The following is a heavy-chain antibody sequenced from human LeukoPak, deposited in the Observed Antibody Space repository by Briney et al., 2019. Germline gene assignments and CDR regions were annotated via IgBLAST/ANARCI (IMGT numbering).Heavy chain of an antibody. Sequence: GGSLRLSCAASGFTFSSYEMTWVRQAPGKGLEWVAVIWYDGSNKYYADSVKGRFTISRDNSKNTLYLQMNSLRAEDTAVYYCARDLGDYSFDYWGQGTLVTVSS. CDR2: IWYDGSNK. CDR3: ARDLGDYSFDY. D-gene: IGHD4-17*01. J-gene: IGHJ4*02. V-gene: IGHV3-33*08. CDR1: GFTFSSYE.